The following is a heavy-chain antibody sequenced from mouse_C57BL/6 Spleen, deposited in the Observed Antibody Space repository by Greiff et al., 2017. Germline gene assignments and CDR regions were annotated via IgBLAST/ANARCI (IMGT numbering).Heavy chain of an antibody. CDR3: ASGNYLDNYAMDY. CDR1: GFNIKDYY. Sequence: EVKLMESGAELVKPGASVKLSCTASGFNIKDYYMHWVKQRTEQGLEWIGRIDPEDGETKYAPKFQGKATITADTSSNTAYLQLSNLTSEDTAVYYLASGNYLDNYAMDYWGQGTSVTVSS. CDR2: IDPEDGET. V-gene: IGHV14-2*01. D-gene: IGHD2-1*01. J-gene: IGHJ4*01.